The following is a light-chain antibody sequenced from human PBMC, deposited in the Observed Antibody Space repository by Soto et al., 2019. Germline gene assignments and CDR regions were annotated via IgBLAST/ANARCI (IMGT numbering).Light chain of an antibody. Sequence: QSALTQPRSVSGSPGQSVTISCTGTSSDVGGSNYVSWYQQHPGKAPKLMIYDVSKRPSGVPDRFSGSKSGNTASLTISGLQAEDEADYYCCSYAGSYTDVFGTGTKLTVL. CDR3: CSYAGSYTDV. CDR1: SSDVGGSNY. CDR2: DVS. J-gene: IGLJ1*01. V-gene: IGLV2-11*01.